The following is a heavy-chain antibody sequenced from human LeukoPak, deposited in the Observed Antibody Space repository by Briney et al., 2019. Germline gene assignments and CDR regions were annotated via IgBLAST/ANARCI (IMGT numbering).Heavy chain of an antibody. V-gene: IGHV4-59*08. CDR2: IYYSGST. CDR3: ARGIQLWLAVGYYFDY. D-gene: IGHD5-18*01. Sequence: SETLSLTCTVSGGSFSSYYWSWVRQPPGKGLEWIGYIYYSGSTNYNPSLKSRVTISVETSKNQFSLKLSSVTAADTAVYYCARGIQLWLAVGYYFDYWGQGTLVTVSS. J-gene: IGHJ4*02. CDR1: GGSFSSYY.